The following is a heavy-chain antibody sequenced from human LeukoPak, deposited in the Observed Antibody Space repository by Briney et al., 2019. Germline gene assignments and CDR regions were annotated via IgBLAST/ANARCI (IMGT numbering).Heavy chain of an antibody. CDR1: GFTVSSNY. V-gene: IGHV3-30*18. CDR2: ISYDGSNK. J-gene: IGHJ4*02. CDR3: AKDRNRLVGATDLGY. Sequence: PGGSLRLSCAASGFTVSSNYMSWVRQAPGKGLEWVAVISYDGSNKYYADSVKGRFTISRDNSKNTLYLQMNSLRAEDTAVYYCAKDRNRLVGATDLGYWGQGTLVTVSS. D-gene: IGHD1-26*01.